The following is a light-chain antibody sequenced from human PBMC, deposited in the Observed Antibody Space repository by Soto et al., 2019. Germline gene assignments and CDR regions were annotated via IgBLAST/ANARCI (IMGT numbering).Light chain of an antibody. CDR3: SSYTSSTTPYV. Sequence: QSALTQPASVSGSPGQSITISCTGTSRDVGGYNYVSWFQHHPGKAPKLLIYEVSHRPSGVSNRFSGSKSGNTASLTISGLQAEDEADYHCSSYTSSTTPYVFGTGTKLTVL. J-gene: IGLJ1*01. V-gene: IGLV2-14*01. CDR1: SRDVGGYNY. CDR2: EVS.